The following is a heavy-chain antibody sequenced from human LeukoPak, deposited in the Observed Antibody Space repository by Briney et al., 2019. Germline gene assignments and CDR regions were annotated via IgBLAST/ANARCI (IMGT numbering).Heavy chain of an antibody. D-gene: IGHD1-26*01. V-gene: IGHV3-48*01. CDR1: GFTFSSYS. CDR2: ISSSGSTI. CDR3: AKPRPGGSTEPFDS. Sequence: GGSLRLSCAASGFTFSSYSMNWVRQAPGKGLEWVSYISSSGSTIYYADSVKGRFTISRDNSKNTLYLQMNSLRAEDTAVYYCAKPRPGGSTEPFDSWGQGTLVTVSS. J-gene: IGHJ4*02.